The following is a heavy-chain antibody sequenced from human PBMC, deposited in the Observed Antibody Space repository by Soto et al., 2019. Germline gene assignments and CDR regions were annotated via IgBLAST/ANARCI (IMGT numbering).Heavy chain of an antibody. CDR3: AKGPSPYCSSTSCYDDAFDI. D-gene: IGHD2-2*01. CDR1: GFTFSSYA. Sequence: PGGSLRLSCAASGFTFSSYAMSWVRQAPGKGLEWVSAISGSGGSTYYADSVKGRFTISRDNSKNTLYLQMNSLRAEDTAVYYCAKGPSPYCSSTSCYDDAFDIWGQGTMVTVSS. V-gene: IGHV3-23*01. J-gene: IGHJ3*02. CDR2: ISGSGGST.